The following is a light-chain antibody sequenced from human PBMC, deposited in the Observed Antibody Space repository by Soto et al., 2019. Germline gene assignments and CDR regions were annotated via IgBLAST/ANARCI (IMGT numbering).Light chain of an antibody. CDR2: RNN. V-gene: IGLV1-47*01. CDR3: AAWDDSLRV. Sequence: QSVLTQPPSASGTPGQRVTISCSGSSSNIGSNYVYWYQQLPGTAPKLLIYRNNQRPSGVPDRFSGSKSGTSASLAISGLRSEDEADYYCAAWDDSLRVVGTGTKPTVL. J-gene: IGLJ1*01. CDR1: SSNIGSNY.